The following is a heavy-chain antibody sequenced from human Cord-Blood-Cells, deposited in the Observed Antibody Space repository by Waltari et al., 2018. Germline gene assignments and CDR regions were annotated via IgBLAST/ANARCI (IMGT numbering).Heavy chain of an antibody. CDR2: INAGNGNT. V-gene: IGHV1-3*01. D-gene: IGHD3-10*01. Sequence: QVQLVQSGAEVKKPGASVKVSCKASGYTFTSYAMHWVRQAPGQRLEWMGWINAGNGNTKYSQKFQGRVTITRDTSASTAYMELRSLRSEDTAVYYCARTPYGSGSYYFDYWGQGTLVTVSS. CDR3: ARTPYGSGSYYFDY. CDR1: GYTFTSYA. J-gene: IGHJ4*02.